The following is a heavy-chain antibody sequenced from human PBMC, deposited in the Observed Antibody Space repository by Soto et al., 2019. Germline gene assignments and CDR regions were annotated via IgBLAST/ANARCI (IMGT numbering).Heavy chain of an antibody. J-gene: IGHJ6*02. V-gene: IGHV3-53*01. CDR2: IYDDGST. CDR1: GFTVSSNY. Sequence: PGGSLRLSCAASGFTVSSNYMSWVRQAPGKGLEWVSIIYDDGSTYYADSVRGRFTISRDNSKNTLYLQVNSLRAEDTAMYYCARVGSLTIFGVVSFGGMDVWGQGTTVTVSS. D-gene: IGHD3-3*01. CDR3: ARVGSLTIFGVVSFGGMDV.